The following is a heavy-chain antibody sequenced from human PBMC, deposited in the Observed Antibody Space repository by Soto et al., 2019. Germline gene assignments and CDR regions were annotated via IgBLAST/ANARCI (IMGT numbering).Heavy chain of an antibody. CDR3: VRDSARIVVVPRVDGDNWFDP. V-gene: IGHV3-11*04. J-gene: IGHJ5*02. CDR1: GFTFSDYF. Sequence: QVHLVESGGGVVKPAGSLRLSCAASGFTFSDYFMSWIRQAPGKGLEWVSFSSGSGDNIKYADSVKGRFTISRDNAKNSLYLQMNSLRDEDTAVYYCVRDSARIVVVPRVDGDNWFDPWGQGTLVTVSS. CDR2: SSGSGDNI. D-gene: IGHD2-2*01.